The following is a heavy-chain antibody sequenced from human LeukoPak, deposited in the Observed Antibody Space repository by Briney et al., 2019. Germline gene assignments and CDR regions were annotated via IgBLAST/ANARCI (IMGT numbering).Heavy chain of an antibody. V-gene: IGHV1-69*05. CDR1: GGTFSSYA. CDR3: AREYSGYDGFNY. Sequence: ASVKVSYKASGGTFSSYAISWVRQAPGQGLEWMGGIIPIFGTANYAQKFQGRVTITTDESTSTAYMELSSLRSEDTAVYYCAREYSGYDGFNYWGQGTLVTVSS. CDR2: IIPIFGTA. J-gene: IGHJ4*02. D-gene: IGHD5-12*01.